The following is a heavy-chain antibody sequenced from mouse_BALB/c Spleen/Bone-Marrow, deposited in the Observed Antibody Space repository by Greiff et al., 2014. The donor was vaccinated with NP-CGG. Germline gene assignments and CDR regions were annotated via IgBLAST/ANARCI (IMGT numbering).Heavy chain of an antibody. D-gene: IGHD1-1*01. J-gene: IGHJ2*01. CDR1: GYTFTSYR. V-gene: IGHV1S81*02. CDR3: ARRTTTVVATDY. Sequence: QVHVKQSGAELVKPGASVKLSCKATGYTFTSYRMHWVKQRPGQGLEWIGEINPSNGRTNYNEKFKSKATLTVDKSSSTAYMQLSSLTSEDSAVYYCARRTTTVVATDYWGQGTTLTVSS. CDR2: INPSNGRT.